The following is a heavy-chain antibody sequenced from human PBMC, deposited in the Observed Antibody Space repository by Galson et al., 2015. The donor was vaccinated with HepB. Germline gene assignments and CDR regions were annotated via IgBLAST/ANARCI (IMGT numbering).Heavy chain of an antibody. V-gene: IGHV1-69*13. CDR1: GGTFSSYA. J-gene: IGHJ6*02. D-gene: IGHD3-22*01. Sequence: SVKVSCKASGGTFSSYAISWVRQAPGQGLEWIGGIIPIFGSANYAQKFQGRVTITADESTSTAYMELSSLRSEDTAVYYCAREYDSSGYYYGVYYGMDVWGQGTTVTVSS. CDR2: IIPIFGSA. CDR3: AREYDSSGYYYGVYYGMDV.